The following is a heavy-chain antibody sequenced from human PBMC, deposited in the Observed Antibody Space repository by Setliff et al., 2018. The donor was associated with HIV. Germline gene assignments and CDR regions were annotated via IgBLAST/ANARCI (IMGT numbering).Heavy chain of an antibody. J-gene: IGHJ2*01. CDR1: GNTFSSYG. CDR3: ARDKTYCNYSRCSRAGWYFDL. Sequence: CKASGNTFSSYGITWVRQAPGQGLEWMGGTTPLLGTTNYAQKFQGRVTITTDEPTNTVYMELSGLRSEDTAVYYCARDKTYCNYSRCSRAGWYFDLWGRGTLVTVSS. CDR2: TTPLLGTT. V-gene: IGHV1-69*05. D-gene: IGHD2-2*01.